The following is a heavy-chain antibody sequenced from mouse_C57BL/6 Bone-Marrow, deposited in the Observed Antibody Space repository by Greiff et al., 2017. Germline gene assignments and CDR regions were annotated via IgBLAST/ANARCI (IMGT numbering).Heavy chain of an antibody. D-gene: IGHD2-2*01. CDR1: GFNIKDYY. CDR3: ATTMVTTDDVEC. CDR2: IDPEDGET. Sequence: EVQLQQSGAELVKPGASVKLSCTASGFNIKDYYMHWVKQRTEQGLEWIGRIDPEDGETKYAPKFQGKATITADTSSNTAYLQLSSLASADTAGEYCATTMVTTDDVECWGQGTTLTVSS. V-gene: IGHV14-2*01. J-gene: IGHJ2*01.